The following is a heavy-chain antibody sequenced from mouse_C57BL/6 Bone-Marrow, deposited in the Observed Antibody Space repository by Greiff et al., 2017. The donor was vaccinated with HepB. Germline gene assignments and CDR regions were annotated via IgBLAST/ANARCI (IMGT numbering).Heavy chain of an antibody. D-gene: IGHD1-1*01. V-gene: IGHV1-15*01. CDR1: GYTFTDYE. J-gene: IGHJ3*01. Sequence: VQLQQSGAELVRPGASVTLSCKASGYTFTDYEMHWVQQTPVHGLEWIGAIDPETGGTAYNQKFKGKAILTADKSSSTAYMELRSLTSEDSAVYYCTRSVNYGWFAYWGQGTLVTVSA. CDR2: IDPETGGT. CDR3: TRSVNYGWFAY.